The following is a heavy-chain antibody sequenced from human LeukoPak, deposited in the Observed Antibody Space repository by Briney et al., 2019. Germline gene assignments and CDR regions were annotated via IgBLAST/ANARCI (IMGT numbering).Heavy chain of an antibody. D-gene: IGHD1-26*01. V-gene: IGHV3-64*01. Sequence: GGSLRLSCAASGFTFSSYAMHWVRQAPGKGLEYVSAISSNGVSTYYANSVKGRFTISRDNSKDTLYLQMGSLRAEDMAVYYCARVGYSGSYSDYWGQGTLVTVSS. J-gene: IGHJ4*02. CDR2: ISSNGVST. CDR3: ARVGYSGSYSDY. CDR1: GFTFSSYA.